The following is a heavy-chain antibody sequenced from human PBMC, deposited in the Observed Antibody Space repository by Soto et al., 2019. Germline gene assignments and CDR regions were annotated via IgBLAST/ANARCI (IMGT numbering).Heavy chain of an antibody. CDR1: GGSIRSGGFY. D-gene: IGHD6-19*01. J-gene: IGHJ4*02. CDR3: ARVVAGVFDY. CDR2: IYYSGTT. V-gene: IGHV4-31*03. Sequence: QVQLQESGPGLVKPSQTLALTCTVSGGSIRSGGFYWSWIRQHPGKGLEWIGYIYYSGTTYYNPSLKSRVSISTDTSKNQFSLNVRSVTAADTAVYYCARVVAGVFDYWGQGTHGTVSS.